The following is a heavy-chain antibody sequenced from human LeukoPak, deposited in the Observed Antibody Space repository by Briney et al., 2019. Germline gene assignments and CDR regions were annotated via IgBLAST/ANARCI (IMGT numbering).Heavy chain of an antibody. Sequence: GGSLRLSCAASGFTFSSYAMHWVRQAPGKGLEWVAVISYDGSNKYYADSVKGRFTISRDNTMNSLYLQMSSLRAEDTAVYYCTTDRGWRTSGYYLYYFEYWGQGTLVTFSS. CDR1: GFTFSSYA. CDR2: ISYDGSNK. CDR3: TTDRGWRTSGYYLYYFEY. D-gene: IGHD3-3*01. V-gene: IGHV3-30-3*01. J-gene: IGHJ4*02.